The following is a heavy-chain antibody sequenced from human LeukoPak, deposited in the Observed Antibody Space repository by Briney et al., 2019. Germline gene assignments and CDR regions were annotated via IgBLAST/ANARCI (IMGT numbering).Heavy chain of an antibody. J-gene: IGHJ6*02. CDR2: ISSSSSYI. CDR1: AFTFSRYS. V-gene: IGHV3-21*01. CDR3: ARLYCSSTSCPRSMDV. D-gene: IGHD2-2*01. Sequence: GGSLRLSCAASAFTFSRYSMNWVSQAPGKGLEWVSSISSSSSYIYYADSVKGRFTISRDNAKNSLYPQMNSLRAEDTAVYYCARLYCSSTSCPRSMDVWGQGTTVTVSS.